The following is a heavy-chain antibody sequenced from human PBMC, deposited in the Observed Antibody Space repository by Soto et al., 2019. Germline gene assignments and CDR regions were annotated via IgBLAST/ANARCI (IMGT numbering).Heavy chain of an antibody. Sequence: QVQLVESGGGVVQPGRSLRLSCAASGFTFSSYGMHWVRQAPGKGLEWVAVIWYDGSNKYYADSVKGRFTISRDNSKNTLYLQMNSLRAEDTAVYYCARDCGYSSGWLGWFDPWGQGTLVTVSS. CDR2: IWYDGSNK. D-gene: IGHD6-19*01. V-gene: IGHV3-33*01. J-gene: IGHJ5*02. CDR3: ARDCGYSSGWLGWFDP. CDR1: GFTFSSYG.